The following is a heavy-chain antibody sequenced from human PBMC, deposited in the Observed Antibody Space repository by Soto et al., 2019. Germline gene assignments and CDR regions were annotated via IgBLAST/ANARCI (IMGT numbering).Heavy chain of an antibody. CDR3: APSLYDYVWGTNWFDP. Sequence: QITLKESGPTLVKPTQTLTLTCTFSGFSLSTSGVGVGWIRQPPGKALECLALIYWDDDKRYSPSLKSRLTITQATSKNQVVLTMTHMDPVDTATYYCAPSLYDYVWGTNWFDPWGQGTLVTVSS. V-gene: IGHV2-5*02. CDR1: GFSLSTSGVG. D-gene: IGHD3-16*01. CDR2: IYWDDDK. J-gene: IGHJ5*02.